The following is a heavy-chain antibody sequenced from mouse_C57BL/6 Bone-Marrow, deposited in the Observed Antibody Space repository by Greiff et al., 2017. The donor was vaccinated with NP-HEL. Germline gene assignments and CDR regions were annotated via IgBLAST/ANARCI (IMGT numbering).Heavy chain of an antibody. V-gene: IGHV3-6*01. D-gene: IGHD2-2*01. Sequence: EVKLMESGPGLVKPSQSLSLTCSVTGYSITSGYYWNWIRQFPGNKLEWMGYISYDGSNNYNPSLKNRISITRDTSKNQFFLKLNSVTTEDTATYYCASIYYGYADVYFDYWGQGTTLTVSS. CDR1: GYSITSGYY. J-gene: IGHJ2*01. CDR3: ASIYYGYADVYFDY. CDR2: ISYDGSN.